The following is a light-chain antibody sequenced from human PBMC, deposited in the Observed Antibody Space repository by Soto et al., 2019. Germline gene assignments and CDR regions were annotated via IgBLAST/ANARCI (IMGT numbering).Light chain of an antibody. CDR1: QSVSSN. Sequence: EIVMTQSPGALSVSPGESATLSCRASQSVSSNLALYQQKPGQAPRLLIYGASTRAIGIPARFSGSGSDTEFSLTIGSLQSEDVAVYYCQQYKDWPPLTFGGGTKVEIK. V-gene: IGKV3-15*01. J-gene: IGKJ4*01. CDR2: GAS. CDR3: QQYKDWPPLT.